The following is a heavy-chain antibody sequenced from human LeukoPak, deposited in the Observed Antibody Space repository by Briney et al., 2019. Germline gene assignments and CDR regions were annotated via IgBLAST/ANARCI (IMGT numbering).Heavy chain of an antibody. CDR3: ARGDFYDSSGYYYESRSFDY. D-gene: IGHD3-22*01. CDR2: IKQNGGER. J-gene: IGHJ4*02. V-gene: IGHV3-7*01. CDR1: GFTFSSFC. Sequence: PGGSLRLSCAVSGFTFSSFCMSWVRQAPGKGLEWVANIKQNGGERSYVDSVKGRFSVSRDTAKVYLQMNNLRVEDTAVYFCARGDFYDSSGYYYESRSFDYWGQGILVTLSS.